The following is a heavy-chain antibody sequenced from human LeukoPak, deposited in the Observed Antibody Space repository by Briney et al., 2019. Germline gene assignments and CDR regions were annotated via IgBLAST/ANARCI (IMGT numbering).Heavy chain of an antibody. V-gene: IGHV3-23*01. D-gene: IGHD3-22*01. CDR3: AKDWDSSGYPYFDY. Sequence: PGGSLRLSCAASGFTFSSYAMSWVRQAPGKGLEWVSAISGSGGSTYYADSVKGRFTISRDNSRNTLYLQMNSLRAEDTAVYYCAKDWDSSGYPYFDYWGQGTLVTVSS. CDR2: ISGSGGST. J-gene: IGHJ4*02. CDR1: GFTFSSYA.